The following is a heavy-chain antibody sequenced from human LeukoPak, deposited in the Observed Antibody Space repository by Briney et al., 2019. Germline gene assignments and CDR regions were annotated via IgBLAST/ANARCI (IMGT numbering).Heavy chain of an antibody. Sequence: SETLSLTCSVSGGSISSYYWTWIRQPPGKGLEWIGHFHYSGSTNYNPSLKSRVTLSVDTSKNEFSLKMASVTAGDTAVYYCAAGRQWLVYDYWGQGTLVTVSS. V-gene: IGHV4-59*01. J-gene: IGHJ4*02. CDR1: GGSISSYY. CDR3: AAGRQWLVYDY. D-gene: IGHD6-19*01. CDR2: FHYSGST.